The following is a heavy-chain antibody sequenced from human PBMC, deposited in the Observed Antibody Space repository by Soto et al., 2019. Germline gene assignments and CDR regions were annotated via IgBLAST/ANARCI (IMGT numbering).Heavy chain of an antibody. Sequence: PSETLSLTCAVYGGSFSGYYWSWIRQPPGKGLEWIGEINHSGSTNYNPSLKSRVTISVDTSKNQFSPKLSSVTAADTAVYYCAGGMVGGLPPPPWGQGTLVTVSS. CDR3: AGGMVGGLPPPP. D-gene: IGHD1-26*01. J-gene: IGHJ5*02. CDR2: INHSGST. CDR1: GGSFSGYY. V-gene: IGHV4-34*01.